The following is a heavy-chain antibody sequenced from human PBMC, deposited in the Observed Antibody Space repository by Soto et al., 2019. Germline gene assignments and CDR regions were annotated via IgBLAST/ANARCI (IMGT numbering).Heavy chain of an antibody. CDR3: ARSMDVWGSYRFNSFDY. D-gene: IGHD3-16*02. CDR2: IYYSGST. CDR1: GGSISSYY. Sequence: QVQLQESGPGLVKPSETLSLTCTVSGGSISSYYWSWIRQPPGKGLEWIGYIYYSGSTNYNPSLRSRVTISVDTSRNRFSLRLSSVTAADTAVYYCARSMDVWGSYRFNSFDYWGQGTLVTVSS. J-gene: IGHJ4*02. V-gene: IGHV4-59*08.